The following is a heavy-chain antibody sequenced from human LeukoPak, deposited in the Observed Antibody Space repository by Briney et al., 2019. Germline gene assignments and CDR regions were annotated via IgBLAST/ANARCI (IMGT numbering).Heavy chain of an antibody. CDR1: GYSISSAYS. D-gene: IGHD3-22*01. CDR3: ASYKTYYDSSGNPFDY. V-gene: IGHV4-38-2*02. Sequence: SETLSLTCTVFGYSISSAYSWGWIRQPPGKGLEWIGSIYHNGNTYYNSSLKSRVTISVDTSENQFTLKLSSATAADTAVYYCASYKTYYDSSGNPFDYWGQGTLVTVSS. J-gene: IGHJ4*02. CDR2: IYHNGNT.